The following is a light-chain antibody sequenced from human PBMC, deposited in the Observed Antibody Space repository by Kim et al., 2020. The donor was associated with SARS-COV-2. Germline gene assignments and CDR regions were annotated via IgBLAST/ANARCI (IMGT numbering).Light chain of an antibody. V-gene: IGKV3-15*01. CDR2: DAS. CDR3: QQYKKWPPYT. Sequence: VSLGESATLSCGASQTVYSNLAWYQHKPGQAPRLLIYDASRRATGIPARFSGSGSGTEFTLTISSLQSEDSAVYYCQQYKKWPPYTFGQGTKLEI. J-gene: IGKJ2*01. CDR1: QTVYSN.